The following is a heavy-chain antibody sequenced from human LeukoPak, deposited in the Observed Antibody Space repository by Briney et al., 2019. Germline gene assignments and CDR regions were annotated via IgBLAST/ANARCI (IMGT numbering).Heavy chain of an antibody. J-gene: IGHJ4*02. Sequence: GALRLSCAASGFTFSSYSMNWVRQAPGKGLEWVSSISSSSSYIYYADSVKGRFTISRDNAKNSLYLQMNSLRAEDTAVYYCAGVAGERLHMIVVVRLDYWGQGTLVTVSS. CDR3: AGVAGERLHMIVVVRLDY. CDR1: GFTFSSYS. CDR2: ISSSSSYI. D-gene: IGHD3-22*01. V-gene: IGHV3-21*01.